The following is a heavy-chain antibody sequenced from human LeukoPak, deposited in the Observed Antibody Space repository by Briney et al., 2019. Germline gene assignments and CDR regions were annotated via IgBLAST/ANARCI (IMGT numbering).Heavy chain of an antibody. CDR3: ARDPPNTVTVFDY. CDR1: GFTFSSYS. J-gene: IGHJ4*02. V-gene: IGHV3-48*01. D-gene: IGHD4-17*01. Sequence: GGSLRLSCAASGFTFSSYSMNWVRQAPVKGLEGVSYISSSSSTIYYADSVKGRFTISRDNAKNSLYLQMNSLRAEDTAVYYCARDPPNTVTVFDYWGQGTLVTVSS. CDR2: ISSSSSTI.